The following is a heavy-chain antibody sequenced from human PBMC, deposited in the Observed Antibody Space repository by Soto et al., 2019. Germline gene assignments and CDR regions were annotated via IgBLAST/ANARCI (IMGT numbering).Heavy chain of an antibody. CDR1: GYTFTSYD. CDR2: MNPNSGNT. D-gene: IGHD1-26*01. CDR3: ARERREVGGTLNPIDY. Sequence: ASVKVSCKASGYTFTSYDINCVRQATGQGLEWMGWMNPNSGNTGYAQKFQGRVTINPDTSKNQFSLQLNSVTPEDTAVYYCARERREVGGTLNPIDYWGQGTLVTVSS. V-gene: IGHV1-8*01. J-gene: IGHJ4*02.